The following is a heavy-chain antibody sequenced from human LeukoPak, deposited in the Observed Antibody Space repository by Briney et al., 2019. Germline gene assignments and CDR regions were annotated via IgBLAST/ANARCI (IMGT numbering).Heavy chain of an antibody. CDR1: GFTFSSYW. CDR2: IKQDGSET. V-gene: IGHV3-7*01. Sequence: GGSLRLSCAVSGFTFSSYWMTWVRQAPGKGLEWVANIKQDGSETYYAESMRGRFTVSRDNTKSSLYLQMNSLRAEDTTVYYCVRDPSGSGFAFDCWGQGALVTVSS. CDR3: VRDPSGSGFAFDC. D-gene: IGHD1-1*01. J-gene: IGHJ4*02.